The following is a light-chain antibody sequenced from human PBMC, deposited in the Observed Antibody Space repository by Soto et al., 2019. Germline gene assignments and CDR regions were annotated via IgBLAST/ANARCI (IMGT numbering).Light chain of an antibody. CDR2: GNS. CDR3: QSYASSLSGYV. J-gene: IGLJ1*01. CDR1: SSNIGAGYD. V-gene: IGLV1-40*01. Sequence: QSVLTQPPSVSGAPGQRVTIYCTGSSSNIGAGYDVHWYQQLPGTAPKLLIYGNSNRPSGVPDRFSGSKSGTSASLAITGLQAEDEADYSCQSYASSLSGYVFGTGTKVTVL.